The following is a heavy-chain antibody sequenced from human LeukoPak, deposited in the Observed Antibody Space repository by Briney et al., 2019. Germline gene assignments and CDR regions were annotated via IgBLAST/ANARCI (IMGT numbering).Heavy chain of an antibody. J-gene: IGHJ5*02. CDR1: GHTLKNYG. V-gene: IGHV1-18*01. Sequence: GASVKVSCRASGHTLKNYGVAWVRQAPGQGLEWMGWNSAYNGDTKYAQSLQGRVSMTTDTSTSTAYMELRSLTLDDTAVYYCARVTTVTRSPWSWGPKKIGQEVNWFDPWGQGTLVIVSS. CDR2: NSAYNGDT. D-gene: IGHD4-17*01. CDR3: ARVTTVTRSPWSWGPKKIGQEVNWFDP.